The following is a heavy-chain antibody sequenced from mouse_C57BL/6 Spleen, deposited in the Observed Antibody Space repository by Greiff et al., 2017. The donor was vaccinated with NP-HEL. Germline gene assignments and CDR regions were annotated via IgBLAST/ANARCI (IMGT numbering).Heavy chain of an antibody. CDR1: GYTFTSYW. CDR2: IDPSDSYT. D-gene: IGHD1-1*01. V-gene: IGHV1-69*01. J-gene: IGHJ1*03. Sequence: QVQLKQPGAELVMPGASVKLSCKASGYTFTSYWMHWVKQRPGQGLEWIGEIDPSDSYTNYNQKFKGKSTLTVDKSSSTAYMQLSSLTSEDSAVYYYARGCSYGSSFYWYFDVWGTGTTVTVSS. CDR3: ARGCSYGSSFYWYFDV.